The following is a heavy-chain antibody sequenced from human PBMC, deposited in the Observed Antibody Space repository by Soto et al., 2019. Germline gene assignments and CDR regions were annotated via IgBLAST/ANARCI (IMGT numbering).Heavy chain of an antibody. V-gene: IGHV4-39*01. CDR2: IYYSGST. D-gene: IGHD6-13*01. CDR3: SYSSSWYRDY. Sequence: QLQLQESGPGLVKPSETLSLTCTVSGGSISSSSYYWGWIRQPPGKGLEWIGSIYYSGSTYYNPSLKSRVTISVDTSKNQFSLMLSSVTAADTAVYYCSYSSSWYRDYWGQGTLVTVSS. J-gene: IGHJ4*02. CDR1: GGSISSSSYY.